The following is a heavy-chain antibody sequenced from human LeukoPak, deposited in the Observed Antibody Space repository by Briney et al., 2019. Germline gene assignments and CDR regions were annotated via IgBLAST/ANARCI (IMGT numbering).Heavy chain of an antibody. D-gene: IGHD6-19*01. CDR2: IYYNGAT. CDR3: ASNPGSGWIDD. J-gene: IGHJ4*02. V-gene: IGHV4-59*08. CDR1: GGSISKYY. Sequence: SETLTLTCTVSGGSISKYYWSWIRQPPGKGLEWIGYIYYNGATNYNPSLKSRVTMSIDTSKNQFSLKLSSVTAADTAVYYYASNPGSGWIDDWGQGTLVTVSS.